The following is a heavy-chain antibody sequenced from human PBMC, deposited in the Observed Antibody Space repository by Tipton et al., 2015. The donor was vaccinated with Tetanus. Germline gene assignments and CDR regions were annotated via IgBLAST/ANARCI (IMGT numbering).Heavy chain of an antibody. J-gene: IGHJ4*02. V-gene: IGHV1-8*01. D-gene: IGHD3-22*01. CDR3: ARRVYDSEETRIDY. CDR2: MNPNSGNT. Sequence: QSGPEVKKPGASVKVSRKASGYTFTSYDINWVRQATGQGLEWMGWMNPNSGNTGYAQKFQGRVTMTRNTSISTAYMELSSLRSEDTAVYYCARRVYDSEETRIDYWGQGTLVTVSS. CDR1: GYTFTSYD.